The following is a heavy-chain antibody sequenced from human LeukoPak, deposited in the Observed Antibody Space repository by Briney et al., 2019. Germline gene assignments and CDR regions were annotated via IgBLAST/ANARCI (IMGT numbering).Heavy chain of an antibody. D-gene: IGHD2-2*01. CDR1: GDSISRGDYY. Sequence: SETLSLTCTVSGDSISRGDYYGRWIRQPAGKGLEWIGRISSSASTNYNPSLKSRVTISVDTSKNQFSLKLSSVTAADTAVYYCARFSSTSYYFDYWGQGTLVTVSS. CDR3: ARFSSTSYYFDY. CDR2: ISSSAST. J-gene: IGHJ4*02. V-gene: IGHV4-61*02.